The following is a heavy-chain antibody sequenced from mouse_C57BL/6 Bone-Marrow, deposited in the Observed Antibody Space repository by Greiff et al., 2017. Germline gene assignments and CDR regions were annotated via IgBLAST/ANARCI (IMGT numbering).Heavy chain of an antibody. D-gene: IGHD1-1*01. V-gene: IGHV6-6*01. Sequence: EVHLVESGGGLVQPGGSMKLSCAASGFTFSDAWMDWVRQSPEKGLEWVAEIRNKANNHATYYAESVKGRFTISRDDSKSSVYLQMNSLRAEDTGIYYCTRTTTVVPYFDYWGQGTTLTVSS. CDR1: GFTFSDAW. CDR2: IRNKANNHAT. CDR3: TRTTTVVPYFDY. J-gene: IGHJ2*01.